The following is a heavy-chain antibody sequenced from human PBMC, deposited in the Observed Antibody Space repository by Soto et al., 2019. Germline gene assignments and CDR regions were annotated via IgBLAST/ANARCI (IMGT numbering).Heavy chain of an antibody. V-gene: IGHV4-39*01. CDR2: IYYSGST. J-gene: IGHJ3*02. Sequence: QLQLQESGPGLVKPSETLSLTCTVSGGSISSSSYYWGWIRQPPGKGLEWIGSIYYSGSTYYNPSLKSRVTMSVDTSKKQFSLKLGAVTDADTAVYYCARQYSSGWDGGAFDIWGQGTMVPVSS. CDR3: ARQYSSGWDGGAFDI. D-gene: IGHD6-19*01. CDR1: GGSISSSSYY.